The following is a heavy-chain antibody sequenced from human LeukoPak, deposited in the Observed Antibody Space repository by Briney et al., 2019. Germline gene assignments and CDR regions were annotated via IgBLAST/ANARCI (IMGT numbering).Heavy chain of an antibody. V-gene: IGHV4-31*03. CDR1: GGSISSGGYS. CDR3: ARRGDYYDSSGFY. D-gene: IGHD3-22*01. CDR2: IYYSGST. Sequence: SETLSLTCTVSGGSISSGGYSWSWIRQHPGKGLEWIGYIYYSGSTYYNPSLKSRVTISVDTSKNQFSLKLSSVTAADTAVYYCARRGDYYDSSGFYWGQGTLVTVSS. J-gene: IGHJ4*02.